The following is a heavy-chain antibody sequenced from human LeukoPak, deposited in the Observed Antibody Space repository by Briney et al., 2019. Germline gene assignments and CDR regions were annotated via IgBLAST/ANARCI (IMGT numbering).Heavy chain of an antibody. Sequence: PSETLSLTCTVSGGPISSYYWSWIRQPAGKGLEWIGRIYTSGSTNYNPSLKSRVTMSVDTSKNQFSLKLSSVTAADTAVYYCAREFNDFWSGPLGFDYWGQGTLVTVSS. J-gene: IGHJ4*02. CDR3: AREFNDFWSGPLGFDY. CDR1: GGPISSYY. D-gene: IGHD3-3*01. V-gene: IGHV4-4*07. CDR2: IYTSGST.